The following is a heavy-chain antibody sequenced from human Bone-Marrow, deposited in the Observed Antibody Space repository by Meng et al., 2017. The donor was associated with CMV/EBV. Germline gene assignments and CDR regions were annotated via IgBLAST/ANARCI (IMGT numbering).Heavy chain of an antibody. D-gene: IGHD5-12*01. J-gene: IGHJ6*02. CDR3: GGCSGYDFSCYYYGMDV. CDR2: ISAYNGNT. V-gene: IGHV1-18*01. CDR1: GYDFTSYG. Sequence: SVKVSCKASGYDFTSYGVSWVRQAPGQGLEWMGWISAYNGNTNYAQKLQGRVTMTTDTSTSTAYMELRSLRSDDTAVYYCGGCSGYDFSCYYYGMDVWGQGTTVTVSS.